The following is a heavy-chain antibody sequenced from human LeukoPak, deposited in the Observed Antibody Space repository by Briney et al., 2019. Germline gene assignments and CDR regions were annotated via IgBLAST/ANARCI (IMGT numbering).Heavy chain of an antibody. CDR1: GFTDSRNY. CDR3: ARAYCSGGSCYSAGFSLPQGYMDV. J-gene: IGHJ6*03. CDR2: IYSGGST. D-gene: IGHD2-15*01. Sequence: GVPLRLPCGPSGFTDSRNYVTWARQAPGKAGEGVSVIYSGGSTYHADSVKGRFTISRDNSKNTVYLQINSLRAEDTAVYYCARAYCSGGSCYSAGFSLPQGYMDVWGKGTTVTVSS. V-gene: IGHV3-53*01.